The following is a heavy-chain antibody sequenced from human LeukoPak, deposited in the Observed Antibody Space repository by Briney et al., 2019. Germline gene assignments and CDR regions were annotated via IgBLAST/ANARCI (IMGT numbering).Heavy chain of an antibody. CDR1: GYTFTDYF. V-gene: IGHV1-2*02. D-gene: IGHD6-6*01. J-gene: IGHJ3*02. CDR3: ARGPSSGAFDI. CDR2: INTNIGGT. Sequence: ASVKVSCKVSGYTFTDYFMHWLRQAPGQGPEWMGWINTNIGGTKSAHKFLGRVTMTRDTSISTAYMELSRLISDDAAVYYCARGPSSGAFDIWGQGTMVTVSS.